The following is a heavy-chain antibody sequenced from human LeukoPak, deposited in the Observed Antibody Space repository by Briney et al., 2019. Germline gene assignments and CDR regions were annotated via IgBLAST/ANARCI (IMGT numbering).Heavy chain of an antibody. Sequence: ASVKVSCKASGYTFTSYYMHWVRQAPGQGLEWMGIINPSGGGTSYAQTFQGRVTMTRGTSTSTVYMELSSLRSEDTAVYYCARDPLSSSGYDYWGQGTLVTVSS. CDR3: ARDPLSSSGYDY. CDR2: INPSGGGT. J-gene: IGHJ4*02. D-gene: IGHD3-22*01. CDR1: GYTFTSYY. V-gene: IGHV1-46*01.